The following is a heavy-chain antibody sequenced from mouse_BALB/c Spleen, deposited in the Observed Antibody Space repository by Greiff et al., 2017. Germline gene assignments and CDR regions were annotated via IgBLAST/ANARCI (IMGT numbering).Heavy chain of an antibody. CDR1: GFTFSSYG. V-gene: IGHV5-6*01. D-gene: IGHD1-1*01. J-gene: IGHJ4*01. Sequence: EVQGVESGGDLVKPGGSLKLSCAASGFTFSSYGMSWVRQTPDKRLEWVATISSGGSYTYYPDSVKGRFTISRDNAKNTLYLQMSSLKSEDTAMYYCARHFHYYGSSYDYAMDYWGQGTSVTVSS. CDR2: ISSGGSYT. CDR3: ARHFHYYGSSYDYAMDY.